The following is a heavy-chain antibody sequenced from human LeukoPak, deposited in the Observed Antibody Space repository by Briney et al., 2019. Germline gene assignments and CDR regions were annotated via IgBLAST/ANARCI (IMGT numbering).Heavy chain of an antibody. CDR1: GFTFSSYA. Sequence: GRSLRLSCAASGFTFSSYAMHWVRQAPGKGLEWPAVISYDGSNKYYADSVKGRFTISRDNSKNTLYLQMNSLRAEDTAVYYCARDQRTIVVVPAAMAGPPYYGMDVWGQGTTVSVSS. D-gene: IGHD2-2*01. CDR3: ARDQRTIVVVPAAMAGPPYYGMDV. V-gene: IGHV3-30-3*01. CDR2: ISYDGSNK. J-gene: IGHJ6*02.